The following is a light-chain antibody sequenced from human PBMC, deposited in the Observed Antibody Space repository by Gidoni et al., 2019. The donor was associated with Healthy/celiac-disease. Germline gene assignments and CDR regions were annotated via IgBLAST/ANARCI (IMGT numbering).Light chain of an antibody. CDR1: SSNIGAGYD. CDR2: SNS. V-gene: IGLV1-40*01. CDR3: QSYDCRLSEV. J-gene: IGLJ2*01. Sequence: QSVLTPPPSVSGAPGQRVTIPCTGSSSNIGAGYDVHWYQQLPGTAPKLLIHSNSNQPSGVPDRFSDSKSGTSASLAITGLQAEEEADYYSQSYDCRLSEVFGGGTKLSVL.